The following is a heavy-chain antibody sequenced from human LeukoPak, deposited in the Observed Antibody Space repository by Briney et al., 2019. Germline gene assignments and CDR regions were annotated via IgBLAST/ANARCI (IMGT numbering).Heavy chain of an antibody. J-gene: IGHJ4*02. CDR2: ISYDGSNK. CDR3: ARESGGDSSSDYFDY. CDR1: GFTFSSYA. Sequence: PGGSLRLSCAASGFTFSSYAMHWVRQAPGKGLEWVAVISYDGSNKYYADSVKGRFTISRDNSKNTLYLQMNSLRAEDTAVYYCARESGGDSSSDYFDYWGQGTLVTVSS. D-gene: IGHD6-13*01. V-gene: IGHV3-30-3*01.